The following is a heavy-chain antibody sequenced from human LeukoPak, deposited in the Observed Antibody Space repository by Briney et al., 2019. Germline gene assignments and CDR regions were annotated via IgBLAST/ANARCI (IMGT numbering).Heavy chain of an antibody. Sequence: GASVKVSCKASGYTFTGYYMHWVRQAPGQGLEWMGWINPNSGGTNYAQKFQGWVTMTRDTSISTAYMELSRLRSDDTAVYYCARVSVAGSRLNNFDYWGQGTLVTVSS. CDR3: ARVSVAGSRLNNFDY. J-gene: IGHJ4*02. D-gene: IGHD6-19*01. CDR1: GYTFTGYY. CDR2: INPNSGGT. V-gene: IGHV1-2*04.